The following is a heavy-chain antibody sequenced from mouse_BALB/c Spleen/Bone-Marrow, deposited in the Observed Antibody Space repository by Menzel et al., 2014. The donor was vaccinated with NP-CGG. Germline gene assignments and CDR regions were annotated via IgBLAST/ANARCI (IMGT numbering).Heavy chain of an antibody. CDR2: INPTNGRS. J-gene: IGHJ4*01. CDR1: GYTFTNYW. D-gene: IGHD1-1*01. CDR3: ARRGDYYGAMDY. V-gene: IGHV1S81*02. Sequence: QVRLQQSGAELVKPGASVKLSCEASGYTFTNYWMHWVNQRPGQGLEWIGEINPTNGRSNYNEKFKSKGTLTVDKSSSTAYMQLSSLTSEDSAVYYCARRGDYYGAMDYWGQGTSVTVSS.